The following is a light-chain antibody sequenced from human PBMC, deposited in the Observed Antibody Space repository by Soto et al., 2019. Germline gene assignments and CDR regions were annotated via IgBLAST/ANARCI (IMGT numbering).Light chain of an antibody. J-gene: IGLJ3*02. CDR2: STN. Sequence: QAVVTQDPSFSVSPGGTVTLTCGLSSGSVSTNYYPSWYQQTPGQAPRTLIYSTNTRSSGVPDRFSGSILGNKAALTITGAQADDDSDYYCVLYMGSGIWVFGGGTKLTV. CDR3: VLYMGSGIWV. CDR1: SGSVSTNYY. V-gene: IGLV8-61*01.